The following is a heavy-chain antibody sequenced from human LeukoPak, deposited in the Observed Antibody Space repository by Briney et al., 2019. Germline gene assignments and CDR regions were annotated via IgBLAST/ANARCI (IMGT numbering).Heavy chain of an antibody. V-gene: IGHV3-43D*03. CDR3: AKDIWGGGYYDSGSYYGIDY. J-gene: IGHJ4*02. CDR1: GFTFDDYA. CDR2: ISWDGGST. D-gene: IGHD3-10*01. Sequence: GGSLRLSCAASGFTFDDYAMHWVRQAPGKGLEWVSLISWDGGSTDYADSVKGRFTISRDNSKNSLHLQMNSLKPEDSALYYCAKDIWGGGYYDSGSYYGIDYWGQGTLVTVSS.